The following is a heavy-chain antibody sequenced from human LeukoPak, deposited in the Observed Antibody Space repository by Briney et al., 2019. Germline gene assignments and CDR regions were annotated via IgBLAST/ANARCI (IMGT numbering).Heavy chain of an antibody. Sequence: ASVKVSCKASGYTFTSYGISWVRQAPGQGLEWMGWISGDNGNTNYAQNLQGRVTMTTDTSTSTAYMELRSLRSDDTAVYYCARGPPFYDILTEDYWGQGTLVTVSS. CDR3: ARGPPFYDILTEDY. D-gene: IGHD3-9*01. CDR1: GYTFTSYG. V-gene: IGHV1-18*01. J-gene: IGHJ4*02. CDR2: ISGDNGNT.